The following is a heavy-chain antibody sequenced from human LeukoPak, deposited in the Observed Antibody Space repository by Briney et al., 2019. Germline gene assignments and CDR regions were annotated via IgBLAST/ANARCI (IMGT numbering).Heavy chain of an antibody. CDR3: ASAGVDVVVSGRPLDAFDI. J-gene: IGHJ3*02. V-gene: IGHV5-51*01. D-gene: IGHD2-21*01. CDR1: GYSFTSYW. CDR2: IYPGDSDT. Sequence: GESLKISCKGSGYSFTSYWIGWVRPMPGKGLEWMGIIYPGDSDTRYSPSFQGQVTISADKSISTAYLQWSSLKASDTAMYYCASAGVDVVVSGRPLDAFDIWGQGTMVTVSS.